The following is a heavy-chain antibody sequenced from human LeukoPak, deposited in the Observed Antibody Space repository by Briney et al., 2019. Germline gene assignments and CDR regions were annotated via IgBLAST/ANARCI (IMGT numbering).Heavy chain of an antibody. CDR1: GGSVTSYY. J-gene: IGHJ5*02. CDR3: ARGPVYYVWGSYRSTGFDP. D-gene: IGHD3-16*02. V-gene: IGHV4-34*01. CDR2: INHSGST. Sequence: SETLSLTCTVSGGSVTSYYWSWIRQPPGKGLEWIGEINHSGSTNYNPSLKSRVTISVDTSKNQFSLKLSSVTAADTAVYYCARGPVYYVWGSYRSTGFDPWGQGTLVTVSS.